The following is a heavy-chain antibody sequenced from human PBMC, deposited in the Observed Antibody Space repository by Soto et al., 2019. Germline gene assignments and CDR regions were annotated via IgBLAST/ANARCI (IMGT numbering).Heavy chain of an antibody. CDR1: GGTFSSYA. CDR3: AREWGANDYYYYGMDV. V-gene: IGHV1-69*01. Sequence: QVQLVQSGAEVKKPGSSVKVSCKASGGTFSSYAISWVRQAPGQGLEWMGGIIPFFGTANYAQKFQGRVTITADESTRTAYMELSSLRSEDTAVYYCAREWGANDYYYYGMDVWGQGTTVTVSS. J-gene: IGHJ6*02. D-gene: IGHD1-26*01. CDR2: IIPFFGTA.